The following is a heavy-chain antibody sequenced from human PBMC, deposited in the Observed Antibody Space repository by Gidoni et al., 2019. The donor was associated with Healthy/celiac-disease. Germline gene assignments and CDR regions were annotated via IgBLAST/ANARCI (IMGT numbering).Heavy chain of an antibody. J-gene: IGHJ3*02. CDR3: ARDLVFHNYYDPDGDAFDI. CDR1: GFTFIRYG. CDR2: IWYDGSNK. V-gene: IGHV3-33*01. D-gene: IGHD3-22*01. Sequence: QVQLVESGGGVVQPGRSLRLSCSASGFTFIRYGMHWVRQAPGKGLEWVAVIWYDGSNKYYADSVKGRFTISRDNSKNTLYLQMNSLRAEDTAVYYCARDLVFHNYYDPDGDAFDIWGQGTMVTVSS.